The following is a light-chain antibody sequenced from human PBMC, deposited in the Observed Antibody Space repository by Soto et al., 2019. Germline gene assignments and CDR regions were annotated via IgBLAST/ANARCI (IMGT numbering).Light chain of an antibody. CDR1: SGDIGSYNR. V-gene: IGLV2-14*01. CDR3: GSWDSSLSAYV. Sequence: SALAQPASVSGSPGQSITISCTGTSGDIGSYNRVSWYQQHPGKAPKLIIYEVTDRPSGVSNRFSGSKSGNTASLTISGLQAEDEAEYYCGSWDSSLSAYVFGTGTKVTVL. J-gene: IGLJ1*01. CDR2: EVT.